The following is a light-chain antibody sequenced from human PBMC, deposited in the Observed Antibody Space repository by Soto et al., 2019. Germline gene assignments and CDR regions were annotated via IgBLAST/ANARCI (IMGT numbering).Light chain of an antibody. J-gene: IGKJ5*01. CDR1: QDISTW. CDR2: AAS. Sequence: DIQMTQSPSSVSASVGDRVTITCRASQDISTWLAWYQQKPGKAPKFVILAASTLQSGVPSRFSGSGSGTDFTLTISSLQPEDFATYYCQQANSFPITFGQGTRLEIK. CDR3: QQANSFPIT. V-gene: IGKV1-12*01.